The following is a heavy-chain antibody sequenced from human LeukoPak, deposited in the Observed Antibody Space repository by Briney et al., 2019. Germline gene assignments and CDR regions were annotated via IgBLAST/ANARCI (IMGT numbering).Heavy chain of an antibody. Sequence: KPSETLSLTCTVSGGSISSYYWSWIRQPPGKGLEWIGYIYYSGSTNYNPSLKSRVTISVDTSKNQFSLKLSSVTAADTAVYYCARSKLPAVHFNWFDPWGQGTLVTVSS. J-gene: IGHJ5*02. CDR1: GGSISSYY. V-gene: IGHV4-59*01. D-gene: IGHD2-2*01. CDR3: ARSKLPAVHFNWFDP. CDR2: IYYSGST.